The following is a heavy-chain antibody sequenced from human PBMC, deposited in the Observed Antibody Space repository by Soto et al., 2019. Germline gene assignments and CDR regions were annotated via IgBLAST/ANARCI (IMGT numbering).Heavy chain of an antibody. CDR1: GGSIISSSYY. CDR3: ARLPWIQLWLLYYYYGMDV. D-gene: IGHD5-18*01. V-gene: IGHV4-39*01. J-gene: IGHJ6*02. CDR2: IYYSGST. Sequence: SETLSLTCTVSGGSIISSSYYWVWIRQPPGKGLEWIGSIYYSGSTYYNPSLKSRVTISVDTSKNQFSLKLSSVTAADTAVYYCARLPWIQLWLLYYYYGMDVWGQGTTVTVSS.